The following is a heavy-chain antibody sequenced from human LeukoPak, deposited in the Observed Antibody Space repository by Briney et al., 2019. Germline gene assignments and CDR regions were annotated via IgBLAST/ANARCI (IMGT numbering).Heavy chain of an antibody. J-gene: IGHJ4*02. Sequence: GGSLRLSCAASGFTFDDYAMHWVRQAPGKGLEWVSGISWNSGSIDYADSVKGRFTISRDNAKNTLYLQMNSLRAEETAVYYCTRDLGVAALDNWGQGTLVTVSS. D-gene: IGHD6-19*01. V-gene: IGHV3-9*01. CDR3: TRDLGVAALDN. CDR1: GFTFDDYA. CDR2: ISWNSGSI.